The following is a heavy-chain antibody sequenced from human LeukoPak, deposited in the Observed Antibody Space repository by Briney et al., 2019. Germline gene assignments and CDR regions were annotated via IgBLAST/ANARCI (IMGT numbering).Heavy chain of an antibody. Sequence: GGSLRLSCAASGFTFSSYGMHCVRQAPGKGLEWVAFIWYVVSNKYYADSVKGRFTIYRDNSKNTLYLQMNSLRAEDTAVYYCANIDGGWHGPLAPPPSSNYWGQGTLVTVSS. D-gene: IGHD6-19*01. CDR1: GFTFSSYG. V-gene: IGHV3-30*02. CDR3: ANIDGGWHGPLAPPPSSNY. CDR2: IWYVVSNK. J-gene: IGHJ4*02.